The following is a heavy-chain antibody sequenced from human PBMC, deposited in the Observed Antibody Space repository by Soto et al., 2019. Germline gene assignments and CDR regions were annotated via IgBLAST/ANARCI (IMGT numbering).Heavy chain of an antibody. CDR2: ISGSGGST. D-gene: IGHD1-26*01. CDR1: GFTFSSYA. V-gene: IGHV3-23*01. J-gene: IGHJ4*02. Sequence: EVRLLESGGGLVQPGGSLRLSCAASGFTFSSYAMRWVRQAPVKGLEWGSAISGSGGSTYYADSVKGRFTIYRDNSKNTLYLQMNSLRAEDTAVYYCARRGSGSYYDYWGQGTLVTVSS. CDR3: ARRGSGSYYDY.